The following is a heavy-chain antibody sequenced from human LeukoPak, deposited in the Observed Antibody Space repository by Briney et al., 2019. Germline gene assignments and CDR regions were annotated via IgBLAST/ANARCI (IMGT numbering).Heavy chain of an antibody. D-gene: IGHD3-22*01. V-gene: IGHV4-34*01. CDR2: MNDSGST. J-gene: IGHJ3*01. Sequence: PSETLSLTCDVYRGSFSGYFWRWIRQTPGKGLEWLGEMNDSGSTNYNPSLKSRVTISVAVSKNQYSLRLTSVTAADTAVYYCARKGFVESTGWRGAFDVWGQGTMVTVSS. CDR3: ARKGFVESTGWRGAFDV. CDR1: RGSFSGYF.